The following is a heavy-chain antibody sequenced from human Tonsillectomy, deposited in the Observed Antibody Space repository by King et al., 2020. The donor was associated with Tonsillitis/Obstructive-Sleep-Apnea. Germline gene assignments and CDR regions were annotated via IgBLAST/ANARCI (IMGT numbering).Heavy chain of an antibody. Sequence: VQLVESGGGLVKPGGSLRLSCAASGFTFSSYSMIWVRQAPGKGLEWGSSISSSSSYIYYADSVKGRFTISRDNAKNSLYLQMNSLRAEDTAVYYCARDQGVGDDYGDYVTDYWGQGTLVTVSS. J-gene: IGHJ4*02. CDR3: ARDQGVGDDYGDYVTDY. V-gene: IGHV3-21*01. D-gene: IGHD4-17*01. CDR1: GFTFSSYS. CDR2: ISSSSSYI.